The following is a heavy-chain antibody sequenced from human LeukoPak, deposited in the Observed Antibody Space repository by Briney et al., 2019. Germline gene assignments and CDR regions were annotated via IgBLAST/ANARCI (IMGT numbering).Heavy chain of an antibody. Sequence: PSETLSLTCAVCGGSFSGYYRSWFRQHPGKGLEWIGYICYSGITYYNPSLRSRLTISIDTSKNQLSLKLSSVTAADTAVYYCARKKDDGDYHIDYWGQGTLVTVSS. CDR1: GGSFSGYY. CDR2: ICYSGIT. D-gene: IGHD4-17*01. CDR3: ARKKDDGDYHIDY. V-gene: IGHV4-31*11. J-gene: IGHJ4*02.